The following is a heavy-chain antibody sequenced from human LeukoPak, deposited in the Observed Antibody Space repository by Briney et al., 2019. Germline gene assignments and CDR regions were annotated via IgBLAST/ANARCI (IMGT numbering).Heavy chain of an antibody. J-gene: IGHJ4*02. CDR2: IYTSGST. CDR1: GGSISSYY. CDR3: ARDPSARHYFYY. Sequence: SETLSLTCTVSGGSISSYYWSWIRQPAGKGLEWIGRIYTSGSTNYNPSPKSRVTMSVDTSKNQFSLKLSSVTAADPAVYYCARDPSARHYFYYWGQGTLVTVSS. V-gene: IGHV4-4*07.